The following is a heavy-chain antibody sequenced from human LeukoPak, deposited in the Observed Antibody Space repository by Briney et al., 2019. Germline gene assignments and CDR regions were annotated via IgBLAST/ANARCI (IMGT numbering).Heavy chain of an antibody. CDR3: ARQPQPKIDDILTGYQTYYFDY. CDR1: GGSFSGYY. D-gene: IGHD3-9*01. V-gene: IGHV4-34*01. J-gene: IGHJ4*02. Sequence: PSETLSLTCAVYGGSFSGYYWSWIRQPPGKGLEWIGEINHSGSTNYNPSLKSRVTISVDTSKNQFSLKLSSVTAADTAVYYCARQPQPKIDDILTGYQTYYFDYWGQGTLVTVSS. CDR2: INHSGST.